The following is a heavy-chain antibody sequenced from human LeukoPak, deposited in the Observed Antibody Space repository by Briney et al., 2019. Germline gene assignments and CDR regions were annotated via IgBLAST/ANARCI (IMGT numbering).Heavy chain of an antibody. CDR2: IKQDGSEK. J-gene: IGHJ6*03. CDR3: ASDRYYYYYIDV. CDR1: GFTFRSYW. Sequence: GGSLRLSCAASGFTFRSYWMSWVRQAPGKGLEWVANIKQDGSEKYYVDSVKGRFTISRDSAKNSLYLQMNSLRAEDTAVYYCASDRYYYYYIDVWGKGTTVTVSS. V-gene: IGHV3-7*01.